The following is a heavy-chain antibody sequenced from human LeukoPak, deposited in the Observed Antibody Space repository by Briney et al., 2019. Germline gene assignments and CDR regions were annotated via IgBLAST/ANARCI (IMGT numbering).Heavy chain of an antibody. Sequence: SGTLSLTCAVSGGSISSSNWWSWVRQPPGKGLEWIGEIYHSGSTNYNPSLKSRVTISVDKSKNQFSLKLSSVTAADTAVYYCARGGDGYPYGYFDYWGQGTLVTVSS. CDR3: ARGGDGYPYGYFDY. D-gene: IGHD5-24*01. CDR1: GGSISSSNW. CDR2: IYHSGST. J-gene: IGHJ4*02. V-gene: IGHV4-4*02.